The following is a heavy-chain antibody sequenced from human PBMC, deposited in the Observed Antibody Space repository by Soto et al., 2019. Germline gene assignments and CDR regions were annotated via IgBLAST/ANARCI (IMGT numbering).Heavy chain of an antibody. CDR3: AKDRSGYDYGISDY. J-gene: IGHJ4*02. Sequence: GGSLRLSCAASGFTFSSYGMHWVRQAPGKGLEWVAVISYDGSNKYYADSVKGRFTISRDNSKNTLYLQMNSLRAEDTAVYYCAKDRSGYDYGISDYWGQGNLVTVSS. V-gene: IGHV3-30*18. CDR1: GFTFSSYG. D-gene: IGHD5-12*01. CDR2: ISYDGSNK.